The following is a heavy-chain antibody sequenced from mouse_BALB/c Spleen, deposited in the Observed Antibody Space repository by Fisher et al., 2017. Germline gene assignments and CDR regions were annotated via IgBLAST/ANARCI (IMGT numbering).Heavy chain of an antibody. V-gene: IGHV1S132*01. CDR3: ARYLEDAMDY. Sequence: KFKGKATLTIDTSSSTAYMQLSSLTSEDSAVYFCARYLEDAMDYWGQGTSVTVSS. J-gene: IGHJ4*01.